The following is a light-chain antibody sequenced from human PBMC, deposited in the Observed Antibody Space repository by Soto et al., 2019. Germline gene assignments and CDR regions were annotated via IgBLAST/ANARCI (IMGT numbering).Light chain of an antibody. CDR1: QSISSNY. J-gene: IGKJ2*01. V-gene: IGKV3-20*01. Sequence: ELVLTQSPGTLSLSPGERAILSCRASQSISSNYLLWFQQKAGQAPRLLIYGASSRASGVPDRFSGSGSGTDFTLTISGLEPEDFAIYYCQHFGSSPPYTFGLGTKLEI. CDR2: GAS. CDR3: QHFGSSPPYT.